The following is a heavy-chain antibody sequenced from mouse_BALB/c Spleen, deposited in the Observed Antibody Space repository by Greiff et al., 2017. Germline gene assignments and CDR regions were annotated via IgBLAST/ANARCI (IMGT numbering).Heavy chain of an antibody. D-gene: IGHD1-1*01. J-gene: IGHJ4*01. CDR1: GFNIKDYY. CDR3: NANSFITTVVDYAMDY. Sequence: EVQLVESGAELVRSGASVKLSCTASGFNIKDYYMHWVKQRPEQGLEWIGWIDPENGDTEYAPKFQGKATMTADTSSNTAYLQLSSLTSEDTAVYYCNANSFITTVVDYAMDYWGQGTSVTVSS. CDR2: IDPENGDT. V-gene: IGHV14-4*02.